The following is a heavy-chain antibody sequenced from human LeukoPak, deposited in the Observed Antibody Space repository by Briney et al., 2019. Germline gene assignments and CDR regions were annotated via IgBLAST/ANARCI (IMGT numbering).Heavy chain of an antibody. J-gene: IGHJ4*02. CDR2: ITGISGI. D-gene: IGHD1-1*01. V-gene: IGHV3-69-1*02. Sequence: PGGSLRLSCTASGFTFSDYSVNGVRQAPGKGLEWVSCITGISGIYYADSVKGRFTISRDNAKNSVYLQMNSLRAEDTGIYYCARAIRLWGQGTLVTVSS. CDR1: GFTFSDYS. CDR3: ARAIRL.